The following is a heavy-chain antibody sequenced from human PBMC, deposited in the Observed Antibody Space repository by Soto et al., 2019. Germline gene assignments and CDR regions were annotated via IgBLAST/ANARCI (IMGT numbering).Heavy chain of an antibody. J-gene: IGHJ4*02. CDR1: GGSFSGYY. Sequence: PSETLSLTCAVYGGSFSGYYWSWIRQPPGKGLEWIGEINHSGSTNYNPSLKSRVTISVDTSKNQFSLKLSSVTAADTAVYYCARGDIKHLDYWGQGTLVTVSS. CDR2: INHSGST. V-gene: IGHV4-34*01. CDR3: ARGDIKHLDY. D-gene: IGHD2-15*01.